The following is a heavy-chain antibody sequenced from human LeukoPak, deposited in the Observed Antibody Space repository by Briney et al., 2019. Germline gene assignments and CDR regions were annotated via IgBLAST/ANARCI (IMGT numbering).Heavy chain of an antibody. CDR1: GFTFNTYSA. D-gene: IGHD5-24*01. CDR3: AADHPNYDY. J-gene: IGHJ4*02. Sequence: SVKVSCKASGFTFNTYSAVQWVRQARGQRLEWVGWIVVGSGHTNYAQKFQERVTITRDMSTSTAYMELNSLRSEDTAVYYCAADHPNYDYWGQGTLVTVSS. V-gene: IGHV1-58*01. CDR2: IVVGSGHT.